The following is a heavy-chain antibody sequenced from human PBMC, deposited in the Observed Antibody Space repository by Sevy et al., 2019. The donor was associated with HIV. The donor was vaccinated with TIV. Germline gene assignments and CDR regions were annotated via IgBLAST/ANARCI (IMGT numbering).Heavy chain of an antibody. CDR2: INPNSGGT. CDR3: ARDKIAAPTNYYYYGMDV. CDR1: GYTFTGYY. D-gene: IGHD6-6*01. Sequence: ASVKVSCKASGYTFTGYYMHWVRQAPGQGLEWMGRINPNSGGTNYAQKFQGRVTMTRDTSISTAYMELSRLRSDDTAVYYCARDKIAAPTNYYYYGMDVWGQRTTVTVSS. V-gene: IGHV1-2*06. J-gene: IGHJ6*02.